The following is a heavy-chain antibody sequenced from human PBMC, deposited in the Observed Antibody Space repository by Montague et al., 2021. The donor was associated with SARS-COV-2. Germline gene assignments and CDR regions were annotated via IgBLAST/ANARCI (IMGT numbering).Heavy chain of an antibody. CDR1: GASISSDNW. V-gene: IGHV4-4*02. CDR3: ASVVRGCSGHSCYFDP. CDR2: ICQAGGT. Sequence: SETLSLTCAVSGASISSDNWWNWVRQSPGKGLEWIGEICQAGGTNYNPSLKSRVTIAVDNFSNQVSLKMTSVTAADTAIYYCASVVRGCSGHSCYFDPWGQGTLVTVSS. D-gene: IGHD2-2*01. J-gene: IGHJ5*02.